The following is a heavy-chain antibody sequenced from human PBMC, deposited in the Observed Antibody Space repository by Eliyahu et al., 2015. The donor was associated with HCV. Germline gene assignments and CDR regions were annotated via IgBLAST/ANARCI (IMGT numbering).Heavy chain of an antibody. Sequence: EVQLVESGGDLVQPGGSLRLSXTASEFTFGANWMHWVRQAPGKGLVWVSRINSDGSRITYADSVKGRFTISRDNAKNTLYLQMNSLGAEDTVFYYCARNSASTFDYWGQGTLVTVSS. CDR3: ARNSASTFDY. D-gene: IGHD2-21*01. V-gene: IGHV3-74*01. J-gene: IGHJ4*02. CDR1: EFTFGANW. CDR2: INSDGSRI.